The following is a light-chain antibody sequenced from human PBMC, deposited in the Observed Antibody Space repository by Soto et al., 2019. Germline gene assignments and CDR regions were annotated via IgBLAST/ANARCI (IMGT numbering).Light chain of an antibody. V-gene: IGKV3-20*01. CDR1: QRVRSNY. J-gene: IGKJ4*01. CDR3: QQYCRSPLT. CDR2: DAS. Sequence: EIVLTQSPDTLSLSPGERATLSCRASQRVRSNYLAWYQQKPGQAPRFLIYDASSRATGIPDRFSGSGSGTDFTLTISRLEPEDFAVYYCQQYCRSPLTFGGGTKVEIK.